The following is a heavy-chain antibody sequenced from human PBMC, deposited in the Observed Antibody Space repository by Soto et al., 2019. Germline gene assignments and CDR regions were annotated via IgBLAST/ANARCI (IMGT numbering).Heavy chain of an antibody. Sequence: GGSLRLSCAGSGFTFSNYGLHWVRQAPGKGPKWVAAISYDGSNEYYADSVKGRFTISRDKSKNMLYLQMDSLRPEDTAVYYCAKDGAPRYCTRSSCHPAGAYWGQGTLVTVSS. CDR2: ISYDGSNE. V-gene: IGHV3-30*18. J-gene: IGHJ4*02. CDR1: GFTFSNYG. D-gene: IGHD2-15*01. CDR3: AKDGAPRYCTRSSCHPAGAY.